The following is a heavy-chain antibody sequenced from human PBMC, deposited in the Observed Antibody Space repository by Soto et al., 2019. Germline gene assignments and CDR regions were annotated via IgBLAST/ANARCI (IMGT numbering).Heavy chain of an antibody. D-gene: IGHD3-22*01. J-gene: IGHJ6*02. CDR1: GFTFISYA. Sequence: GGSLRLSCAASGFTFISYAMHWVRQAPGNGLEWVAVISYDGSNKYYADSVKGRFTISRDNSKNTQYLQMNSLRAEDTAVYYCARDHYYDSSGYYPTGDYYYYGMDVWGQGTTVTVSS. CDR3: ARDHYYDSSGYYPTGDYYYYGMDV. CDR2: ISYDGSNK. V-gene: IGHV3-30-3*01.